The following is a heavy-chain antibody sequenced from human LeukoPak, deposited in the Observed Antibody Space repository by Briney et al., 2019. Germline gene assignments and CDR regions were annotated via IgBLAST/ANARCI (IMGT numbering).Heavy chain of an antibody. CDR3: ARGRDSYGNDY. CDR1: GSSFTSYY. Sequence: ASVTASCNVSGSSFTSYYMHWVRQPDGQGLEWMGIINTSGSSTSHAQTMQGRVTTTRHLSTSPVYMELSSLRSEEPAVYYCARGRDSYGNDYWGERTLVSVPS. J-gene: IGHJ4*02. V-gene: IGHV1-46*04. CDR2: INTSGSST. D-gene: IGHD5-18*01.